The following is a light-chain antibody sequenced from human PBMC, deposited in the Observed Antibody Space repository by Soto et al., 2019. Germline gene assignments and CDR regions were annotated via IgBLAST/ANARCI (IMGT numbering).Light chain of an antibody. J-gene: IGLJ2*01. V-gene: IGLV1-44*01. CDR1: SSNIGANT. Sequence: QSVLTQPPSASGTPGQRVTISCSGSSSNIGANTVNWYQHLPGTAPKLLIYSNSQRPSGVPDRFFGSKSGTSASLAISGLQSEDEADYYCAAWDDSLNGVIFGGGTKVTVL. CDR2: SNS. CDR3: AAWDDSLNGVI.